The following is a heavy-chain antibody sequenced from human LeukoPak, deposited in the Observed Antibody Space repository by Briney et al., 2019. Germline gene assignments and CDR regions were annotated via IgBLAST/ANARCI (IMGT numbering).Heavy chain of an antibody. J-gene: IGHJ4*02. Sequence: PSETLSLTCAVYGGSFSGYYWSWIRQPPGKGLEWIGEINHSGSTNYNPSLKSRVTISVDTSKNQFSLKLSSVTAADTAVYYCARFRKVNGNHFDYWGQGTLVTVSS. CDR3: ARFRKVNGNHFDY. CDR2: INHSGST. CDR1: GGSFSGYY. V-gene: IGHV4-34*01.